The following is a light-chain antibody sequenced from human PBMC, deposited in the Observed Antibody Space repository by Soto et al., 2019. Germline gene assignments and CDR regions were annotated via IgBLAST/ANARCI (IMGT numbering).Light chain of an antibody. J-gene: IGKJ2*01. CDR3: MQALQTPL. CDR1: QSLLHSNGYNY. CDR2: LGS. V-gene: IGKV2-28*01. Sequence: DIVMTQSPLSLPVTPGEPASISCRSSQSLLHSNGYNYLDWYLRKPGQSPQLLIYLGSNRASGVPDRFSGSGSGTDFTLKISRVEAEDVGVYYCMQALQTPLFGQGTKVDIK.